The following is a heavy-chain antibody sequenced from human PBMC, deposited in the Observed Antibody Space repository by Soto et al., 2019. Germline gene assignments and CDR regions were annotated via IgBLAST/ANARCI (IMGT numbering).Heavy chain of an antibody. CDR2: ISAYNGNT. CDR3: ARYSWSEYSSSSGYYYYYGMDV. V-gene: IGHV1-18*01. D-gene: IGHD6-6*01. J-gene: IGHJ6*02. CDR1: GYTFTSYG. Sequence: ASVKVSCKASGYTFTSYGISWVRQAPGQGLEWMGWISAYNGNTNYAQKLQGRVTLTTDTSTSTAYMELRSLRSDDTAVYYCARYSWSEYSSSSGYYYYYGMDVWGQGPTVTVSS.